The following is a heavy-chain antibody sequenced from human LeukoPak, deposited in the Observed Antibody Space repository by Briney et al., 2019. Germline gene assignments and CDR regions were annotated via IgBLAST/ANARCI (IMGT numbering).Heavy chain of an antibody. J-gene: IGHJ4*02. CDR3: ARGGWGYCSSTSCYSYSSIDY. V-gene: IGHV3-30-3*01. D-gene: IGHD2-2*02. Sequence: GGSLRLSCAASGFTFSSYWMSWVRQAPGKGLEWVAVISYDGSNKYYADSVKGRFTISRDNSKNTLYLQMNSLRAEDTAVYYCARGGWGYCSSTSCYSYSSIDYWGQGTLVTVSS. CDR2: ISYDGSNK. CDR1: GFTFSSYW.